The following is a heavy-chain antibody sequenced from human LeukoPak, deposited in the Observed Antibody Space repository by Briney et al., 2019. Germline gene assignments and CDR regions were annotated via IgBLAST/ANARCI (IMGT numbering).Heavy chain of an antibody. CDR1: GLTLSTHW. CDR3: ARFNGDYYRIDY. CDR2: IKQDTSEK. J-gene: IGHJ4*02. V-gene: IGHV3-7*01. Sequence: GGSLRLSCEVSGLTLSTHWMTWVRQAPGKGLEWVANIKQDTSEKYYVDSVKGRFTISTDNAKNSLYLQMNSLRVEDTAVYYCARFNGDYYRIDYWGQGTLVTVSS. D-gene: IGHD4-17*01.